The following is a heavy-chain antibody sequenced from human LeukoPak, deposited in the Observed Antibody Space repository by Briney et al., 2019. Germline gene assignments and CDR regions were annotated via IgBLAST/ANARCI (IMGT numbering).Heavy chain of an antibody. D-gene: IGHD3-22*01. J-gene: IGHJ5*02. CDR1: GGSISSYY. CDR3: ARHLYYYDSSGYYYVPNWFDP. Sequence: SETLSLTCTVSGGSISSYYWSWIRQPPGKGLEWTGYIYYSGSTNYNPSLKSRVTISVDTSKNQFSLKLSSVTAADTAVYYCARHLYYYDSSGYYYVPNWFDPWGQGTLVTVSS. V-gene: IGHV4-59*08. CDR2: IYYSGST.